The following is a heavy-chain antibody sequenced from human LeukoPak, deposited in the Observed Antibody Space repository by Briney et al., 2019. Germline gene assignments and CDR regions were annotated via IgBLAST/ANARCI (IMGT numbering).Heavy chain of an antibody. Sequence: GGSLRLSCAASGFTVSSNYMSWVRQAPGKGLEWVSAIYSGGSTYYADSVKGRFTISRDNAKNTLYLQMSSLRVEDTAVYYCATGGGWEPSSGVVTHIDVWGKGTTVTVSS. CDR3: ATGGGWEPSSGVVTHIDV. CDR1: GFTVSSNY. CDR2: IYSGGST. D-gene: IGHD3-3*01. V-gene: IGHV3-53*01. J-gene: IGHJ6*03.